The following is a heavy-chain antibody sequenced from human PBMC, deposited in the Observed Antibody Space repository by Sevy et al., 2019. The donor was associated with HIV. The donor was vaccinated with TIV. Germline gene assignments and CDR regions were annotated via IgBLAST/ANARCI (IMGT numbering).Heavy chain of an antibody. D-gene: IGHD3-22*01. CDR1: GYTFTSYG. CDR2: ISAYNGNT. J-gene: IGHJ4*02. V-gene: IGHV1-18*04. Sequence: ASVKVSCKASGYTFTSYGISWVRQAPGQGLDWMGWISAYNGNTNYAQKLQGRVTMTTDTSTSTAYMELRSLRSDDTAVYYCARGEDYYDSSGYWDYWGQGTLVTVSS. CDR3: ARGEDYYDSSGYWDY.